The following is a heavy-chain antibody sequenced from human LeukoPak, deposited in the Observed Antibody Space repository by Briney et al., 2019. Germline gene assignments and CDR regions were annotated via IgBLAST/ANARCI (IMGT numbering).Heavy chain of an antibody. Sequence: ASVKVSCKASGYTFTSYDTNWVRQATGQGLEWMGWMNPKSGNTGYAQKFQGRVTMTRNTSISTAYMELSSLRSEDTAVYYCATASTVTTERGSIVRAFDIWGQGTMVTVSS. D-gene: IGHD4-17*01. J-gene: IGHJ3*02. V-gene: IGHV1-8*01. CDR3: ATASTVTTERGSIVRAFDI. CDR2: MNPKSGNT. CDR1: GYTFTSYD.